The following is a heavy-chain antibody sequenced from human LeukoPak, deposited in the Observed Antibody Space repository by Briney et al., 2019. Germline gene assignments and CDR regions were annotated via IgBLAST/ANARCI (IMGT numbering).Heavy chain of an antibody. J-gene: IGHJ6*03. CDR3: AKGGLILQRGPSDYCYMDV. CDR1: GFTLRSYA. Sequence: GGSLRLSCAASGFTLRSYAMSWVRQAPGKGLEWVSLISGSGDSTYYADSVKGRFTISRDNSKNTLYLQMNSLRAEDTAVYYCAKGGLILQRGPSDYCYMDVWGKGTTVTVSS. D-gene: IGHD3/OR15-3a*01. CDR2: ISGSGDST. V-gene: IGHV3-23*01.